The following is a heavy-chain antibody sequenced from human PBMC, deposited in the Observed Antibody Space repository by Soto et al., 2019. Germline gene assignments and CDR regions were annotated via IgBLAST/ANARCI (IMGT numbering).Heavy chain of an antibody. V-gene: IGHV4-31*03. CDR3: ARGGPVSVSPALQLLGYFDY. D-gene: IGHD2-2*01. J-gene: IGHJ4*02. CDR1: GGSISRGAYF. CDR2: ISYTGAT. Sequence: QVHLQESGPGQVRPSQTLSLSCSVSGGSISRGAYFWTWIRQFPGKGLEWIAYISYTGATYYNPSLKSRVTILADTSKNQFSLKLNSVTSADTAVYYCARGGPVSVSPALQLLGYFDYWGQGTLVTVSS.